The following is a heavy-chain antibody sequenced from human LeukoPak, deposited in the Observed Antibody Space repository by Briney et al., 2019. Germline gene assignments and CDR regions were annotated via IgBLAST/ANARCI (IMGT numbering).Heavy chain of an antibody. Sequence: GASVKVSCKASGYTFINYYIHWVRQAPGQGLEWVGMINPSGGSTTYAQKFQGRVSMTRDTSTSTVYMELSSLESDDTALYYCARHSLPGTTPFDYWGQGTLVTVSS. J-gene: IGHJ4*02. V-gene: IGHV1-46*01. CDR2: INPSGGST. CDR1: GYTFINYY. D-gene: IGHD1-1*01. CDR3: ARHSLPGTTPFDY.